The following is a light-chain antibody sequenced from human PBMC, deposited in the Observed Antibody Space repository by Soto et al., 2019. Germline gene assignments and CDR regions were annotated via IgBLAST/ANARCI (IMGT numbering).Light chain of an antibody. CDR2: AAS. J-gene: IGKJ2*01. CDR1: QSISSY. CDR3: QQRNSYPRT. V-gene: IGKV1-9*01. Sequence: DIQMTQSPSSLSASVGDRVTITCRASQSISSYLNWYQQKPGKAPNLLISAASTLQSGVPSRFSGSGSETEFTLTITSLQPEDSATYYCQQRNSYPRTLGQGTKVDIK.